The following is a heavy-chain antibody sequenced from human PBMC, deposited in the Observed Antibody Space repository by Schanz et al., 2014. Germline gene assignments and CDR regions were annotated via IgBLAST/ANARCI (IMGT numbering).Heavy chain of an antibody. CDR1: GFIFSNSW. J-gene: IGHJ4*02. D-gene: IGHD6-19*01. CDR3: ARDPNTSAWLPYFDT. V-gene: IGHV3-33*08. Sequence: QVQVVESGGGVVQPGRSLRLSCAASGFIFSNSWMSWVRQAPGKGLEWVAVMWNDGIKTHYADSGKGRFTISRDHSKNTVYLQMNSLRTDDTAMYYCARDPNTSAWLPYFDTWGQGTLVTVSA. CDR2: MWNDGIKT.